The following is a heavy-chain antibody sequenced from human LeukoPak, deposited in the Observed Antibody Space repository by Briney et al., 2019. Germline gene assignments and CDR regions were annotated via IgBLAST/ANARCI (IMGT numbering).Heavy chain of an antibody. J-gene: IGHJ5*02. D-gene: IGHD3-9*01. CDR3: AADRSVYYDILTGYLESGFWFDP. CDR1: GFTFTSSA. V-gene: IGHV1-58*02. CDR2: IVVGSGNT. Sequence: GASVKVSCEASGFTFTSSAMQWVRQARGQRLEWIGWIVVGSGNTNYAQKFQERVTITRDMSTSTAYMELSSLRSEDTAVYYCAADRSVYYDILTGYLESGFWFDPWGQGTLVTVSS.